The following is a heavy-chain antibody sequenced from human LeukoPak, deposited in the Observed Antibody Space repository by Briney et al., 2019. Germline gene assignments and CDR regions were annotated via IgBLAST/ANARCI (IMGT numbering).Heavy chain of an antibody. CDR1: GFTFSSYA. CDR3: AKDGEYCGGDCYPEYYFDY. Sequence: PGGSLRLSCAASGFTFSSYAMSWVRQAPGKGLEWVSGISGSGNSTYYADSVKGRVTISRDNSKSTLFLQMNSLRAEDTAIYYCAKDGEYCGGDCYPEYYFDYWGQGTLVTVSS. J-gene: IGHJ4*02. V-gene: IGHV3-23*01. D-gene: IGHD2-21*02. CDR2: ISGSGNST.